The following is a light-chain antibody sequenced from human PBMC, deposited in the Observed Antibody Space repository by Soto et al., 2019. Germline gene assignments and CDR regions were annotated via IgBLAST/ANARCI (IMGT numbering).Light chain of an antibody. CDR3: ASYTTDTTRL. CDR2: EVR. J-gene: IGLJ1*01. Sequence: QSALTQPASVSGTPGQSITITCTGSNNDVGRYSYVSWYQQYPGKTPKLIIYEVRLRPSGISDRFSGSKSGITASLTISGLQPEDEAVYYCASYTTDTTRLFGTGTKVTVL. V-gene: IGLV2-14*01. CDR1: NNDVGRYSY.